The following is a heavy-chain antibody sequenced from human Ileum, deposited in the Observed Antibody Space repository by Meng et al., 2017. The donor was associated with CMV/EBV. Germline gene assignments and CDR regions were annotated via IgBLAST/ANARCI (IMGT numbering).Heavy chain of an antibody. CDR2: INYSGST. CDR3: ARSAFNGDWLYLDLDY. CDR1: GSITSGTYY. D-gene: IGHD3-9*01. J-gene: IGHJ4*02. V-gene: IGHV4-31*02. Sequence: GSITSGTYYWSWIRQHPGKGLEWIGYINYSGSTYYNPSLKSRVSISEDISKNQFSLKLTSVTAADTAVYYCARSAFNGDWLYLDLDYWGQGTLVTVSS.